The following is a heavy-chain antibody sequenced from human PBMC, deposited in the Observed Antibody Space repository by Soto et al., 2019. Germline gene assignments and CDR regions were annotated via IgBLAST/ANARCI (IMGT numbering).Heavy chain of an antibody. CDR2: IIPIFGTA. D-gene: IGHD3-22*01. CDR1: GGTFSSYA. J-gene: IGHJ4*02. CDR3: ARHGGYYYDSSGYSIDY. V-gene: IGHV1-69*13. Sequence: GASVKVSCKASGGTFSSYAISWVRQAPGQGLEWMGGIIPIFGTANYAQKFQGRVTITADESTSTAYMELSSLRSEDTAVYYCARHGGYYYDSSGYSIDYWGQGTLVTVS.